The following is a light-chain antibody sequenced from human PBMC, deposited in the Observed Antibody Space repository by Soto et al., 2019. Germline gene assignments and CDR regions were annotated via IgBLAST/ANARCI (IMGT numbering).Light chain of an antibody. CDR2: AAS. V-gene: IGKV3-20*01. CDR3: QRYGGSPGT. J-gene: IGKJ1*01. Sequence: IVLTQSPGTLSLSPGEGATLSCRASQSLSSNYVAWYQQKPGQAPRLLIFAASSRVTGIPDRFSGSGSGTDFTLTISRLEPEDFAVYYCQRYGGSPGTFGQGTKLDIK. CDR1: QSLSSNY.